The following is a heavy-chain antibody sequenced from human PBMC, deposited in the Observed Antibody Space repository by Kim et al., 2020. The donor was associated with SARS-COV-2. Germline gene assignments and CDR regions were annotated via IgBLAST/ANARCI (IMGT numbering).Heavy chain of an antibody. J-gene: IGHJ5*01. V-gene: IGHV3-33*01. Sequence: GGSLRLSCAASGFTFSNYGMHWVRQAPGKGLEWVAIIWRDAINRYYADSVRGRFTISRDDSKNTLYLQMNSLRVEDTAVYYYARGLRSLEWLSPTPNDQIWFDSWGQGTLVTVSP. CDR3: ARGLRSLEWLSPTPNDQIWFDS. CDR2: IWRDAINR. CDR1: GFTFSNYG. D-gene: IGHD3-3*01.